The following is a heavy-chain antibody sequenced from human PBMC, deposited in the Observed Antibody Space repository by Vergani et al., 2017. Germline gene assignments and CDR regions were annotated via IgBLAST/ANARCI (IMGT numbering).Heavy chain of an antibody. Sequence: QVQLVESGGGVVQPGGSLRLSCAASGFTFSSYGMHWVRQAPGKGLEWVAFIRYDGSNKYYADSVKGRFTISRDNSKNTLYLQMNSLRAEDTAVYYCAKGGFDYDSSGYSYYGMDVWGQGTTVTVSS. CDR2: IRYDGSNK. CDR1: GFTFSSYG. CDR3: AKGGFDYDSSGYSYYGMDV. D-gene: IGHD3-22*01. V-gene: IGHV3-30*02. J-gene: IGHJ6*02.